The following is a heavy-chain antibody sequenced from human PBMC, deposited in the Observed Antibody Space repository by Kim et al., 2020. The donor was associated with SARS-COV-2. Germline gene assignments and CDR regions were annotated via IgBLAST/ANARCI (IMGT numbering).Heavy chain of an antibody. J-gene: IGHJ3*02. CDR1: GFTFSDYD. CDR2: ITKSSTTI. Sequence: GGSLRLSCATSGFTFSDYDMNWVRQAPGKGLEWLSFITKSSTTIYYADSVEGRFTISRDNAKNTLFLQMNSLRDEDTALYYCVRDRMEGAFDMWGQGAMVTVSS. CDR3: VRDRMEGAFDM. V-gene: IGHV3-48*02. D-gene: IGHD2-8*01.